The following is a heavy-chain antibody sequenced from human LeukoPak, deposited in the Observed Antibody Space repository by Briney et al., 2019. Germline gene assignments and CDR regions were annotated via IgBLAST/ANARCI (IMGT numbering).Heavy chain of an antibody. CDR3: ARHWLYYYDSSGYPLFDP. CDR2: IYYSGST. J-gene: IGHJ5*02. V-gene: IGHV4-59*08. CDR1: GGSISSYY. D-gene: IGHD3-22*01. Sequence: PSETLSLTCTVSGGSISSYYWSWIRQPPGKGLEWVGYIYYSGSTNYNPSLKSRVTISVDTSKNQFSLKLSSVTAADTAVYYCARHWLYYYDSSGYPLFDPWGQGTLVTVSS.